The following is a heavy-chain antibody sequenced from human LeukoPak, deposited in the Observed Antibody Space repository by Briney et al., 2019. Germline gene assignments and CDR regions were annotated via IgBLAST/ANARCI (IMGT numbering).Heavy chain of an antibody. CDR1: GFTFSSYS. CDR3: ARSERRTHYDILHY. CDR2: ISSSSSTI. D-gene: IGHD3-9*01. Sequence: GGSLRLSCAASGFTFSSYSMNWVRQAPGKGLEWVSYISSSSSTIYYADSVKGRFTISRDNAKNSLHLQMNSLRAEDTAVYYCARSERRTHYDILHYWGQGTLVTVSS. V-gene: IGHV3-48*01. J-gene: IGHJ4*02.